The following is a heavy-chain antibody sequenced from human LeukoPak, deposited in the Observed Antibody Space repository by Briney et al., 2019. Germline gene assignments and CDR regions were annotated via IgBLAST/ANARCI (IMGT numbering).Heavy chain of an antibody. CDR2: IYSGGST. CDR3: ARHLRILLLWFGESEDAFDI. D-gene: IGHD3-10*01. CDR1: GFTVSSNY. Sequence: GGSLRLSCAASGFTVSSNYMSWVRQAPGKGLEWVSVIYSGGSTYYADSVKGRFTISRDNSKNTLYLQMNSLRAEDTAVYYCARHLRILLLWFGESEDAFDIWGQGTMVTVSS. V-gene: IGHV3-66*04. J-gene: IGHJ3*02.